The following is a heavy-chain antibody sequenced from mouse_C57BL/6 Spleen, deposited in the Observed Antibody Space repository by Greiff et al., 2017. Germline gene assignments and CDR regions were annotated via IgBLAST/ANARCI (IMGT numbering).Heavy chain of an antibody. D-gene: IGHD2-4*01. J-gene: IGHJ2*01. Sequence: VQLQESGPELVKPGASVKISCKASGYAFSSSWLNWVKQRPGKGLEWIGRIYPGDGDTNYNGKFKGKATLTADKSSSTAYMQLSSLTSEDSAVYFCASYYDLYYFDYWGQGTTLTVSS. V-gene: IGHV1-82*01. CDR2: IYPGDGDT. CDR3: ASYYDLYYFDY. CDR1: GYAFSSSW.